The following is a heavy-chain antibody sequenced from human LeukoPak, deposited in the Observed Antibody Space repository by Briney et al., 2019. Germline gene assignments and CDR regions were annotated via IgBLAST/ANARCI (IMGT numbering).Heavy chain of an antibody. CDR3: ARDLAAGNDGH. CDR2: IIPIFGTA. D-gene: IGHD1-1*01. CDR1: GGTFSRYA. J-gene: IGHJ4*02. V-gene: IGHV1-69*01. Sequence: SVKVSCKASGGTFSRYAISWGRQAPGQGLGWMGGIIPIFGTANYAQKFQGRVTITADESTSTAYMELSSLRSEDTAVYYCARDLAAGNDGHWGQGTLVTVSS.